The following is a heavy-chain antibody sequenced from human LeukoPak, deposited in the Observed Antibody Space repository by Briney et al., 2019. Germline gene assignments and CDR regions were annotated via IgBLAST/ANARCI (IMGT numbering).Heavy chain of an antibody. CDR2: IYSGGGT. Sequence: GGSLRLSCAASGFTVSSNYMFWVRQAPGKGLEWVSVIYSGGGTYYADSVQGRFTISRDNSKNTLYLQMSSLRAEDTAVYYRARGSGGYYPEYWGQGTLVTVSS. J-gene: IGHJ4*02. V-gene: IGHV3-53*01. CDR1: GFTVSSNY. CDR3: ARGSGGYYPEY. D-gene: IGHD3-10*01.